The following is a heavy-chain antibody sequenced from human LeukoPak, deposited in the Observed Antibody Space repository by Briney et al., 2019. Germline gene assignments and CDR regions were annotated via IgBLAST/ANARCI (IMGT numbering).Heavy chain of an antibody. Sequence: SETLSLTCTVSGGSISSYYWSWIRQPPGKGLEWIGYIYYSGSTNYNPSLKSRVTISVDTSKNQFSLKLSSVTAADTAVYYCARRVDYGDLYYFDYWGQGTLVTVSS. CDR3: ARRVDYGDLYYFDY. D-gene: IGHD4-17*01. V-gene: IGHV4-59*08. J-gene: IGHJ4*02. CDR2: IYYSGST. CDR1: GGSISSYY.